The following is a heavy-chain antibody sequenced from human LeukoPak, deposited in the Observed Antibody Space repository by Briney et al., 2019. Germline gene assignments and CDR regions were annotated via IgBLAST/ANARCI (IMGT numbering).Heavy chain of an antibody. J-gene: IGHJ4*02. CDR1: GFTVSSNY. D-gene: IGHD6-13*01. V-gene: IGHV3-66*01. CDR3: ARGKGGRWYYFDY. Sequence: GGSLRLSCAASGFTVSSNYMSWVRQAPGKGLEWVSVIYSGGSTYYADSVKGRFTISRDNSKNTLYLQMNSLRAEDTAVYYCARGKGGRWYYFDYWGQGTLVTVSS. CDR2: IYSGGST.